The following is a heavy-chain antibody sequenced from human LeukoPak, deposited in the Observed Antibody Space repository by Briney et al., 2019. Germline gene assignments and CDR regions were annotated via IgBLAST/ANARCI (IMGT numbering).Heavy chain of an antibody. CDR3: ATDFCDST. D-gene: IGHD3-22*01. CDR2: IRSNSDGGTI. V-gene: IGHV3-15*07. J-gene: IGHJ5*02. CDR1: GFTFSNAW. Sequence: GGSLRLSCATSGFTFSNAWMNWVRQAPGKGLEWVGRIRSNSDGGTIDYAAPVKGRFTLSRDDSKTTLYLQMNSLQTEDTAVYYCATDFCDSTWGQGTLVTVSS.